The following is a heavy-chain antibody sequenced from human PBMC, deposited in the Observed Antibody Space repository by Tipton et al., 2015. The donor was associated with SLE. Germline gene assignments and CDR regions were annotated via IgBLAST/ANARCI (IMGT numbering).Heavy chain of an antibody. CDR3: ARVERAARGFDY. D-gene: IGHD6-13*01. J-gene: IGHJ4*02. CDR1: GGSFSGYY. CDR2: INHSGST. V-gene: IGHV4-34*01. Sequence: TLSLTCAVYGGSFSGYYWSWIRQPPGKGLEWIGEINHSGSTNYNPSLKSRVTISINTSKNQFSLNLSSVTAADTAVYYCARVERAARGFDYWGQGTLVTVSS.